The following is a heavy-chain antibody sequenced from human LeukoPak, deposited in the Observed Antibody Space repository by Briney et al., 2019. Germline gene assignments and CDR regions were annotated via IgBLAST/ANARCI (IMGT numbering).Heavy chain of an antibody. CDR3: ARVGYSSSWGAFDI. J-gene: IGHJ3*02. CDR2: INPNSGGT. V-gene: IGHV1-2*02. D-gene: IGHD6-13*01. CDR1: GYTFTGYY. Sequence: ASVKVSCKASGYTFTGYYMHWVRQAPGQGLEWMGWINPNSGGTNYAQKFQGRVTMTRDTSISTAYMELSRLRSDDTAVYYCARVGYSSSWGAFDIWGQGTMVTVSS.